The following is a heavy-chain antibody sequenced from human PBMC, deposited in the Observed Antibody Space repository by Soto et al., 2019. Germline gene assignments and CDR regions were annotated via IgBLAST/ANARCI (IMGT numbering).Heavy chain of an antibody. D-gene: IGHD4-4*01. Sequence: GGSLRLSCAASGFTFSSYSMNWVRQAPGKGLEWVSSISSSSSYIYYADSVKGRFTISRDNAKNSLYLQMNSLRAEDTAVYYCARDRGRGVYSKKVYFDYWGQGTLVTVSS. CDR3: ARDRGRGVYSKKVYFDY. CDR2: ISSSSSYI. V-gene: IGHV3-21*01. J-gene: IGHJ4*02. CDR1: GFTFSSYS.